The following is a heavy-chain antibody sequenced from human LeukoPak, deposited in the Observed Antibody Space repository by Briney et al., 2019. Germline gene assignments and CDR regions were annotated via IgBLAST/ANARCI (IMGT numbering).Heavy chain of an antibody. J-gene: IGHJ4*02. CDR2: ISSNGGST. CDR1: GFTFSSYA. D-gene: IGHD6-13*01. V-gene: IGHV3-64*01. CDR3: ARGGEAAWFDY. Sequence: GGSLRLSCAASGFTFSSYAMHWVRQAPGKGLEYVSAISSNGGSTYYANFVKGRFTISRDNSKNTLYLQMGSLRAEDMAVYYCARGGEAAWFDYWGQGTLVTVSS.